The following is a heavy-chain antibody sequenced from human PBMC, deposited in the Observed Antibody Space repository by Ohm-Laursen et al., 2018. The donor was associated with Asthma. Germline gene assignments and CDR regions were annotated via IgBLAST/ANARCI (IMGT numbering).Heavy chain of an antibody. D-gene: IGHD3-10*01. J-gene: IGHJ4*02. V-gene: IGHV4-31*03. CDR2: IYYTGTT. Sequence: PSDTLSLTCTVSGDSLSTEGYFWTWIRQRPGKGLEWIGYIYYTGTTKYNASLSSRLSISLDTSKNQFSLNLRSVTAADTAVYYCVRDASGAYYGGHFDSWGQGSLVTVSS. CDR1: GDSLSTEGYF. CDR3: VRDASGAYYGGHFDS.